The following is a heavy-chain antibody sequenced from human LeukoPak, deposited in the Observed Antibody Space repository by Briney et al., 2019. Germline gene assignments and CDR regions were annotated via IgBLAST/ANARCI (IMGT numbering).Heavy chain of an antibody. D-gene: IGHD5-18*01. CDR3: AREEGQLAV. Sequence: GGSLRLSWAASGFTFSGYSMTWVRQAPEKGLEWVSSISTSNSYRYYADSVKGRFTISRDNAKNSLYLQMNSLRAEDTAVYYCAREEGQLAVWGQGTLVTVSS. CDR1: GFTFSGYS. V-gene: IGHV3-21*01. J-gene: IGHJ4*02. CDR2: ISTSNSYR.